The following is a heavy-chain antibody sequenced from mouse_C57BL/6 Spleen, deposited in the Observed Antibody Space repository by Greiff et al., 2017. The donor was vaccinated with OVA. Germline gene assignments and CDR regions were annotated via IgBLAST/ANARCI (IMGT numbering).Heavy chain of an antibody. J-gene: IGHJ4*01. CDR3: ARNYDDGGSYYAMDY. D-gene: IGHD2-4*01. CDR2: IHPNSGST. Sequence: QVQLQQPGAELVKPGASVKLSCPASGYTFPSYWMPWVQQRPGHGLAWIGMIHPNSGSTNYNEKFKSKATLTVDKSSSTAYMQSSSLTSEDSAVYYCARNYDDGGSYYAMDYWGQGTSVTVSS. CDR1: GYTFPSYW. V-gene: IGHV1-64*01.